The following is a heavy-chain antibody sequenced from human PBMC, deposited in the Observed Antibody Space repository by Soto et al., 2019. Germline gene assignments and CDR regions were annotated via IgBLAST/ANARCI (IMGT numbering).Heavy chain of an antibody. Sequence: QVQLVQSGAEVKKPGSSVKVSCKASGGTFSSYTISWVRQAPGQGLEWMGRIIPILGLANYAQKFQGRVTVTADKSTSTAYMELSSLRSEDTAVYYCAPRNYYYDSSGSIDYWGQGTLVTVSS. V-gene: IGHV1-69*02. J-gene: IGHJ4*02. D-gene: IGHD3-22*01. CDR3: APRNYYYDSSGSIDY. CDR2: IIPILGLA. CDR1: GGTFSSYT.